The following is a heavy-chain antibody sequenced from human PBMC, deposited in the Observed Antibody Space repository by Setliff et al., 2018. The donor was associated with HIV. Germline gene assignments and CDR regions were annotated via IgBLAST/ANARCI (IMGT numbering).Heavy chain of an antibody. CDR2: IKIKTDGGTT. Sequence: GGSLRLSCAASGFTFNNAWMSWVRQAPGKGLEWVGRIKIKTDGGTTEYAASVKGRFTISRDESKSIAYLQMNSLNTEDTAVYYCTRLRGYSYGLASYYYYYMDVWGKGTTVTVSS. J-gene: IGHJ6*03. CDR3: TRLRGYSYGLASYYYYYMDV. V-gene: IGHV3-15*01. D-gene: IGHD5-18*01. CDR1: GFTFNNAW.